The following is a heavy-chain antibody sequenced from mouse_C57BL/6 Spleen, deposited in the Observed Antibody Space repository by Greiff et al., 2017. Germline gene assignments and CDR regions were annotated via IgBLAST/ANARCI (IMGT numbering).Heavy chain of an antibody. V-gene: IGHV1-52*01. D-gene: IGHD1-1*01. J-gene: IGHJ2*01. Sequence: VQLQQPGAELVRPGSSVKLSCKASGYTFTSYWMHWVKQRPIQGLEWIGNIDPSDSETHYNQKFKDKATLTVAKSSSTAYMQRSILTSEDAAVYYWARRDGSLDYWGQGTTLTVSS. CDR2: IDPSDSET. CDR3: ARRDGSLDY. CDR1: GYTFTSYW.